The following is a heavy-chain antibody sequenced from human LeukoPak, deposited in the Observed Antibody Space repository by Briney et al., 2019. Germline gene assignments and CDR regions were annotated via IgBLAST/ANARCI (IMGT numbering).Heavy chain of an antibody. D-gene: IGHD6-13*01. Sequence: GGSLRLSCAASGFTFSSYSMNWVRQAPGKGPEWVSSISSSSSYIYYADSVKGRFTISRDNAKNSLYLQMNSLRAEDTAVYYCARVVLIAAAGRGSFDYWGQGTLVTVSS. J-gene: IGHJ4*02. CDR3: ARVVLIAAAGRGSFDY. V-gene: IGHV3-21*01. CDR1: GFTFSSYS. CDR2: ISSSSSYI.